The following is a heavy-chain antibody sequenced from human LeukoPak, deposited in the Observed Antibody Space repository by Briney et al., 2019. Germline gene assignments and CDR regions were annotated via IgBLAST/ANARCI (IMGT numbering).Heavy chain of an antibody. Sequence: SETLSLTCTVSGGSVSSGSYYWSWIRQPPGKGLEWIGYIYYSGSTNYNPSLKSRVTISVDTSKNQFSLKLSSVTAADTAVYYCARSWARITISQRRGWLSNVFDYWGQGTLVTVSS. CDR2: IYYSGST. V-gene: IGHV4-61*01. D-gene: IGHD3-10*01. CDR1: GGSVSSGSYY. J-gene: IGHJ4*02. CDR3: ARSWARITISQRRGWLSNVFDY.